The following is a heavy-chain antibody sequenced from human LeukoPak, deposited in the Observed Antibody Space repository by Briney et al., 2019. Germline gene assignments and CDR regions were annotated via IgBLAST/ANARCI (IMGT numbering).Heavy chain of an antibody. D-gene: IGHD1-26*01. J-gene: IGHJ4*02. V-gene: IGHV1-69*06. CDR3: AKDRSKGSYGDEFDH. CDR2: IIPIFGTA. CDR1: GGTFSSYA. Sequence: SVKVSCKASGGTFSSYAISWVRQAPGQGLEWMGGIIPIFGTANYAQKFQGRVTITADKSTSTAYMELNSLRTEDRAVYYCAKDRSKGSYGDEFDHWGQGTLVTVSS.